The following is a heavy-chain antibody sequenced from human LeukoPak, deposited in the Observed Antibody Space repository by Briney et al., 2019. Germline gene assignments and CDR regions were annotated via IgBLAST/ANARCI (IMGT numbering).Heavy chain of an antibody. CDR3: ARAGDIVVVPAANNWFDP. CDR1: GFTFSSYS. CDR2: ISSSSSYI. V-gene: IGHV3-21*01. J-gene: IGHJ5*02. D-gene: IGHD2-2*01. Sequence: GGSLRLSRAASGFTFSSYSMNWVRQAPGKGLEWVSSISSSSSYIYYANSVKGRVTISRDNAKSSLYLQMSSLRAEDTALYYCARAGDIVVVPAANNWFDPWGQGTLVTVSS.